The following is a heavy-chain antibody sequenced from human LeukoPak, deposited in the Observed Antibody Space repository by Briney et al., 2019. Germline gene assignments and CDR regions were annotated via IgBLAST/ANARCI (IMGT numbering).Heavy chain of an antibody. D-gene: IGHD3-22*01. Sequence: PGGSLRLSCAASGFTFSSYGMHWIRQAPGKGLEWVSYISSSGSTIYYADSVKGRFTISRDNAKNSLYLQMNSLRADDTAVYYCARDRAPHYYDSSGYYVAGAFDIWGQGTMVTVSS. V-gene: IGHV3-48*04. CDR3: ARDRAPHYYDSSGYYVAGAFDI. J-gene: IGHJ3*02. CDR2: ISSSGSTI. CDR1: GFTFSSYG.